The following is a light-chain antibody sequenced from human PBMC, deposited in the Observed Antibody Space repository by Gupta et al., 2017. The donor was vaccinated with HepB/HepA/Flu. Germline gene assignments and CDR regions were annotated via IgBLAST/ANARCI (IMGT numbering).Light chain of an antibody. CDR1: QSVGNY. CDR2: DAS. V-gene: IGKV3-11*01. Sequence: EIVVTQSPATLSLSPGERASLSCRTSQSVGNYLAWYQQKPGQALRLLIYDASNRAAGIPARFSGSGSGTDFTLTSSSLEPEDFTVYYCQQRSNFAFGGRTKVEIK. CDR3: QQRSNFA. J-gene: IGKJ4*01.